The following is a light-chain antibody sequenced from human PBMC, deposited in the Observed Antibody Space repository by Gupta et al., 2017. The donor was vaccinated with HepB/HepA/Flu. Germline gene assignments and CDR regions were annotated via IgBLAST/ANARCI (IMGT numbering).Light chain of an antibody. J-gene: IGLJ2*01. CDR2: KDS. CDR3: QSADSSGTYVV. CDR1: ALPKQY. Sequence: SYELTQPPSVSVSPGQTARITCSVDALPKQYAYWYQQKPGQGPVLVIYKDSERPSGIPERFSGSSSGTTVTLTISGVQAEDEADYYCQSADSSGTYVVFGGGTKLTVL. V-gene: IGLV3-25*03.